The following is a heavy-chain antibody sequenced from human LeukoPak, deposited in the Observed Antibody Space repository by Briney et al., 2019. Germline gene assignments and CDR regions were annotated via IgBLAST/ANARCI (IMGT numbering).Heavy chain of an antibody. CDR1: GGTFSSYA. J-gene: IGHJ5*02. CDR2: IIPIFGTA. D-gene: IGHD2-2*01. V-gene: IGHV1-69*05. CDR3: ARGGYCNSTSCYRWFDP. Sequence: SVKVSRKASGGTFSSYAISWVRQAPGQGLEWMGGIIPIFGTANYAQKFQGRVTITTDESTSTAYMELSSLRSEDTAVYYCARGGYCNSTSCYRWFDPWGQGTLVTVSS.